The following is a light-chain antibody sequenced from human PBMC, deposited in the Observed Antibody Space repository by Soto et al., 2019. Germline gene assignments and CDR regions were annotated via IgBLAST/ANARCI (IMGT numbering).Light chain of an antibody. Sequence: QSALTQPRSVSGSPGQSVTISCTGTSSDVGAYNYVSWYQQHPDKAPKFMIYDVNKRPSGVPDRFSGSKSGNTASLTISGLQAEDEADYYCCSYADTPHVFGTGTKLTVL. CDR2: DVN. CDR1: SSDVGAYNY. CDR3: CSYADTPHV. J-gene: IGLJ1*01. V-gene: IGLV2-11*01.